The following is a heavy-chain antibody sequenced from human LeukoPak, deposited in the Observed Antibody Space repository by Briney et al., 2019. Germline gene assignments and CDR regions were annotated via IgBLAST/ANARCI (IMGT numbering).Heavy chain of an antibody. Sequence: GGSLRLSCAVSGSTFSSYWMSWFRQAPGKGLEWVANLNQDGSQKFSVDSVKGRFTISRDNAKNSLSLQMNSLRVEDTAVYYCARDWFDGDYDRFDYWGQGTLVTVSS. V-gene: IGHV3-7*03. CDR2: LNQDGSQK. CDR1: GSTFSSYW. D-gene: IGHD4-17*01. CDR3: ARDWFDGDYDRFDY. J-gene: IGHJ4*02.